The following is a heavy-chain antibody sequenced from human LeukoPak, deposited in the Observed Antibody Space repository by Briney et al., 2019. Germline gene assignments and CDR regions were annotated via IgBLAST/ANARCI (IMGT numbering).Heavy chain of an antibody. CDR3: AKTIASLGSGARYFDP. CDR2: MHPGESEI. CDR1: GYSFTNYW. D-gene: IGHD5/OR15-5a*01. J-gene: IGHJ5*02. Sequence: GESLRISCKASGYSFTNYWIAWVRQKPGKGLEWMGIMHPGESEINYSRSFEGQVTISADTSISTAYLEWYSLKASDSAIYYCAKTIASLGSGARYFDPWGQGTMITVSS. V-gene: IGHV5-51*01.